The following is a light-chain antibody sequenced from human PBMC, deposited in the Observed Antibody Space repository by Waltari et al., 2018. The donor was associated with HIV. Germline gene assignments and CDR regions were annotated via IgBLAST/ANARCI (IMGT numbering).Light chain of an antibody. J-gene: IGLJ3*02. Sequence: QSMLPQPPSVSAAPGQRVTISCSGSGSNIENNYISWYQQLPGTTPKLLISENNKRPSGIPDRFSGSKSGSSATLGITGLQTGDEANYYCGTWDSSQSAWVFGGGTRLTVL. V-gene: IGLV1-51*02. CDR2: ENN. CDR3: GTWDSSQSAWV. CDR1: GSNIENNY.